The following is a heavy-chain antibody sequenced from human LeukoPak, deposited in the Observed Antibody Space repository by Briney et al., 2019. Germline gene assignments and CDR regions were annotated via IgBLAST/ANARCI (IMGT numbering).Heavy chain of an antibody. V-gene: IGHV1-2*02. CDR3: ARADWNGEYFQH. Sequence: ASVKVSCKASGYTFTGYYMHWVRQAPGQGLEWMGWINPNSGGTNYAQKFQGRVTMTRDTSISTAYMELSRLRSDDTAVYYCARADWNGEYFQHWGQGTLVTVSS. D-gene: IGHD1-1*01. CDR1: GYTFTGYY. J-gene: IGHJ1*01. CDR2: INPNSGGT.